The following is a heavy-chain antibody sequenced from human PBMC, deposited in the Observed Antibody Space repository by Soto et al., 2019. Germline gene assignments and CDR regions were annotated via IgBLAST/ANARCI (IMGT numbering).Heavy chain of an antibody. V-gene: IGHV1-69*02. CDR1: GGTFSSYT. J-gene: IGHJ6*02. Sequence: QVQLVQSGAEVKKPGSSVKVSCKASGGTFSSYTISWVRQAPGQGHEWMGRIIPILGIASYAQKFQGRVTITAEKPTSTASMELSSVRSEDTAVYHCATRRLGGMDVWGQGTTVTVSS. D-gene: IGHD6-19*01. CDR3: ATRRLGGMDV. CDR2: IIPILGIA.